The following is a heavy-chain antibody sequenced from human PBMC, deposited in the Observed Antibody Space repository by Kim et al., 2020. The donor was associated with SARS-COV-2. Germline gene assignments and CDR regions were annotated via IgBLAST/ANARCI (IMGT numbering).Heavy chain of an antibody. Sequence: SETLSLTCTVSGGSISSYYWSWIRQPPGKGLEWIGYIYYSGSTNYNPSLKSRVTISVDTSKNQFSLKLSSVTAADTAVYYCARTYYDFWSGGDYFDYWG. CDR2: IYYSGST. J-gene: IGHJ4*01. CDR3: ARTYYDFWSGGDYFDY. V-gene: IGHV4-59*08. CDR1: GGSISSYY. D-gene: IGHD3-3*01.